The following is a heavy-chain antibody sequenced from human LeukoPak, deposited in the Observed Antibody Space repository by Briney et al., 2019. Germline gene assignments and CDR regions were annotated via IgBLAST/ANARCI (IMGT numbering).Heavy chain of an antibody. CDR1: GYTFTDYY. CDR3: ATEGMPAFDL. V-gene: IGHV1-69-2*01. Sequence: GASVKVSCKASGYTFTDYYMHWVQQAPGKGLEWMGRVDPEDGETIYAEKFQGTVTITADTSTDTAYMELSSLRSEDTAVYYCATEGMPAFDLWGRGTLVTVSS. D-gene: IGHD2-2*01. CDR2: VDPEDGET. J-gene: IGHJ2*01.